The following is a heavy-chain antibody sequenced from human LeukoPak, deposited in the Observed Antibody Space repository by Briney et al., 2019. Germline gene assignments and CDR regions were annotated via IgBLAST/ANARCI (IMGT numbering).Heavy chain of an antibody. CDR3: AKAWGSGSPRLDY. Sequence: GGSLRLSCTASGFTVSSNYMSWVRQAPGKGLEWVSLIYAGGDTYYPDSVKGRFTLSRDNSKNTLYLQMNSLRAEDTAVYYCAKAWGSGSPRLDYWGQGTLVTVSS. CDR1: GFTVSSNY. CDR2: IYAGGDT. D-gene: IGHD3-10*01. V-gene: IGHV3-66*01. J-gene: IGHJ4*02.